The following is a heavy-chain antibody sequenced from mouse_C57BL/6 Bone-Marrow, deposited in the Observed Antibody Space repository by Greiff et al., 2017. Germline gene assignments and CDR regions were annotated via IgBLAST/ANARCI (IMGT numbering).Heavy chain of an antibody. CDR3: ASLGGFAY. J-gene: IGHJ3*01. D-gene: IGHD4-1*01. Sequence: EVQLVDSGGGLVKPGGSLKLSCAASGFTFSSYAMSWVRQTPEKRLEWVATISDGGSYTYYPDNVKGRFTISRDNAKNNLYLQMSHLKSEDTAMYYCASLGGFAYWGQGTLVTVSA. CDR2: ISDGGSYT. CDR1: GFTFSSYA. V-gene: IGHV5-4*01.